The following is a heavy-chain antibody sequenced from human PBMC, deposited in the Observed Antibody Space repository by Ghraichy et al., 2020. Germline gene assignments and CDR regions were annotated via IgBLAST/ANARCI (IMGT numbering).Heavy chain of an antibody. D-gene: IGHD3-3*01. V-gene: IGHV4-59*01. J-gene: IGHJ6*02. CDR3: ARSGITIFGVAGGYYYGMDV. Sequence: TLSLTCTVSGGSISSYYWSWIRQPPGKGLEWIGYIYYSGSTNYNPSLKSRVTISVDTSKTQFSLKLSAVTAADTAVYYGARSGITIFGVAGGYYYGMDVWGQGTTVTVSS. CDR2: IYYSGST. CDR1: GGSISSYY.